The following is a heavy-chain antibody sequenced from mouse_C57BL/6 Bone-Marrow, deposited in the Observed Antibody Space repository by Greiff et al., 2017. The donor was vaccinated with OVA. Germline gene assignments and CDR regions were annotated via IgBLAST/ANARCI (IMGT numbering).Heavy chain of an antibody. CDR3: ARGYDYDDAMDY. D-gene: IGHD2-4*01. CDR1: GYSITSGYY. J-gene: IGHJ4*01. V-gene: IGHV3-6*01. CDR2: ISYDGSN. Sequence: EVQLKESGPGLVKPSQSLSLTCSVTGYSITSGYYWNWIRQFPGNKLEWMGYISYDGSNNYNPSLKNRISITRDTSKNQFFLKLNSVTTEDTATYYCARGYDYDDAMDYWGQGTSVTVSS.